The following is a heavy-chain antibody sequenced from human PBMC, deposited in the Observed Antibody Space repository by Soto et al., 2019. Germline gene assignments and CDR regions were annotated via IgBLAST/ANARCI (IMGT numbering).Heavy chain of an antibody. CDR1: GGSIISSSYY. V-gene: IGHV4-39*01. CDR3: ARSPGSMTTVTPCYYYGMDV. Sequence: SETLSLTCTVSGGSIISSSYYWGWIRQPPGKGLEWIGSIYYRGSTYYNPSLKSRVTISVDTSKNQFSLKLTSVTAADTAVYYCARSPGSMTTVTPCYYYGMDVWGQGTTVTVSS. J-gene: IGHJ6*02. D-gene: IGHD4-4*01. CDR2: IYYRGST.